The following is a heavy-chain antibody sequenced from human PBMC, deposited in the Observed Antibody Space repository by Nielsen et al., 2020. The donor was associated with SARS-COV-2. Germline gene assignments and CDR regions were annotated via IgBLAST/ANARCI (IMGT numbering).Heavy chain of an antibody. V-gene: IGHV7-4-1*02. J-gene: IGHJ6*02. D-gene: IGHD6-13*01. CDR2: INTNTGNP. Sequence: ASVKVSCKASGYTFTSYAMNWVRQAPGQGLEWMGWINTNTGNPTYAQGFTGRFVFSLDTSVSTAYLQISSLKAEDTVVYYCARYSIAAAGTGYWYYGMDVWGQGTTVTVSS. CDR1: GYTFTSYA. CDR3: ARYSIAAAGTGYWYYGMDV.